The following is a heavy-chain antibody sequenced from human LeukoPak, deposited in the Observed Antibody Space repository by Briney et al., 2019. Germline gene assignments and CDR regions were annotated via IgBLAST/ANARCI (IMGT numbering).Heavy chain of an antibody. CDR3: ARDNSVGDTAWWFDP. V-gene: IGHV4-39*07. CDR2: IYYSGST. CDR1: GGSISSSNFY. J-gene: IGHJ5*02. Sequence: SETLSLTCTVSGGSISSSNFYWGWIRQPPGKGLEWIGSIYYSGSTYYNPSLKSRVTISVDTSKNQFSLKLSSVTAADTAVYYCARDNSVGDTAWWFDPWGQGTLVTVSS. D-gene: IGHD1-26*01.